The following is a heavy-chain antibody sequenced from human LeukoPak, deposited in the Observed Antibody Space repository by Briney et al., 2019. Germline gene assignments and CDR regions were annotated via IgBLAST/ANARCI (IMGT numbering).Heavy chain of an antibody. CDR2: ISVYNGNT. CDR3: ARDGYSSSWYPYWFDP. Sequence: GASVKVSCKASGYTFTNYGISWVRQAPGQGLEWMGWISVYNGNTNYAQKLQGRVTMTTDTSTSTAYMELRSLRSDDTAVYYCARDGYSSSWYPYWFDPWGQGTLVTVSS. J-gene: IGHJ5*02. CDR1: GYTFTNYG. D-gene: IGHD6-13*01. V-gene: IGHV1-18*01.